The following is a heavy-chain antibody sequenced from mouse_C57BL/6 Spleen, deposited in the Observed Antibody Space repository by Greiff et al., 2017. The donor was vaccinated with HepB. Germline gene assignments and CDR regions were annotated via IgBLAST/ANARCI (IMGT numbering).Heavy chain of an antibody. D-gene: IGHD1-1*02. CDR1: GYTFTDYY. CDR3: ARLWYYCDY. CDR2: IDPGSGNT. V-gene: IGHV1-76*01. Sequence: QVQLKQSGAELVRPGASVKLSCKASGYTFTDYYINWVKQRPGQGLEWIARIDPGSGNTYYNEKFKGKATLTAETSSTTAYMQLSSLTSEDSAVYCCARLWYYCDYWGQGTTLTVSS. J-gene: IGHJ2*01.